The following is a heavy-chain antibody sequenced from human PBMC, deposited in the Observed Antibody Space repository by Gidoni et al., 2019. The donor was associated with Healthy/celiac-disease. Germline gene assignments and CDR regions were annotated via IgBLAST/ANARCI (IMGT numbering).Heavy chain of an antibody. Sequence: EVQLVESGGGLVQPGGSRRLSCAASGFTFSRYWMSWVRQAPGKGLEWVANIKQDGSEKYYVDSVKGRFTISRDNAKNSLYLQMNSLRAEDTAVYYCARDWGCSSTSCYPFDYWGQGTLVTVSS. D-gene: IGHD2-2*01. J-gene: IGHJ4*02. CDR1: GFTFSRYW. CDR2: IKQDGSEK. V-gene: IGHV3-7*01. CDR3: ARDWGCSSTSCYPFDY.